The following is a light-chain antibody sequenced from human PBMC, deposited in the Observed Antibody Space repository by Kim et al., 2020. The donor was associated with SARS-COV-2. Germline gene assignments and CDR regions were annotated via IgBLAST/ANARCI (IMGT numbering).Light chain of an antibody. Sequence: GQSITISCTGGSSDVGVYDYVSWDQQHPGNVPKLLIYDVSERPSGISNRFSGSKSGSTASLTISGLQAEDEADYYCSSHTTSSTYVFGTGTKVTVL. J-gene: IGLJ1*01. CDR2: DVS. CDR3: SSHTTSSTYV. CDR1: SSDVGVYDY. V-gene: IGLV2-14*04.